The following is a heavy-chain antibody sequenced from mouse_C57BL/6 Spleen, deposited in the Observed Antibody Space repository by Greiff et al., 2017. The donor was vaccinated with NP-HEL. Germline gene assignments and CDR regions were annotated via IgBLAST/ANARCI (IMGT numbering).Heavy chain of an antibody. Sequence: VQLQQPGAELVRPGSSVKLSCKASGYTFTSYWMDWVKQRPGQGLEWIGNIYPSDSETRYNQKFKDKATLTVDKSSSTAYMQLSSLTSEDSAVYYCSRSAWSFAMDYWGQGASVTVSS. CDR3: SRSAWSFAMDY. J-gene: IGHJ4*01. CDR1: GYTFTSYW. V-gene: IGHV1-61*01. CDR2: IYPSDSET.